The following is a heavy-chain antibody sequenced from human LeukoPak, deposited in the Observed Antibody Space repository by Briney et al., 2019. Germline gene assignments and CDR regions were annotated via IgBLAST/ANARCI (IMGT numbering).Heavy chain of an antibody. CDR2: ISTSGSPI. V-gene: IGHV3-48*03. CDR3: ARRYCSSTSCLFDY. J-gene: IGHJ4*02. Sequence: PGGSLRLSCAASGFTFSSYEMNWVRRAPGKGLEWVSYISTSGSPIYYADSVKGRFTISRDNAKNSLYLQMNSLRAEDTAVYYCARRYCSSTSCLFDYWGQGTLVTDSS. D-gene: IGHD2-2*01. CDR1: GFTFSSYE.